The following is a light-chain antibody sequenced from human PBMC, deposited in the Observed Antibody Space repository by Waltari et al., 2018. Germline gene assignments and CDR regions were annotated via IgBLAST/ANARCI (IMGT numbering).Light chain of an antibody. V-gene: IGLV2-14*03. Sequence: QSVLTQPASVSGSPGQSITISCSGTSNDVGSSNHVSWYQQHPGKAPKPMIYDVNNRPSGVSNRFSGSKSGNTASLTISGLQAEDEANYHCSSYTGSNTLIFGGGTKLTVL. CDR2: DVN. J-gene: IGLJ2*01. CDR1: SNDVGSSNH. CDR3: SSYTGSNTLI.